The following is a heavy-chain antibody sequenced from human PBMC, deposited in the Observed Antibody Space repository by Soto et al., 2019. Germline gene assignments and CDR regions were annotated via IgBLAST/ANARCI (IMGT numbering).Heavy chain of an antibody. Sequence: GSLRLSCAASGFTFSSYAITWVRQAPGKGLEWVSTISGGGDGAFYADSVKGHFTISRDNSKNTVYVEMNSLRAEDTAVYFCAKVRMDDFWSGYYSGPFSYYYMDVWGKGTTVTVSS. J-gene: IGHJ6*03. CDR1: GFTFSSYA. CDR2: ISGGGDGA. V-gene: IGHV3-23*01. CDR3: AKVRMDDFWSGYYSGPFSYYYMDV. D-gene: IGHD3-3*01.